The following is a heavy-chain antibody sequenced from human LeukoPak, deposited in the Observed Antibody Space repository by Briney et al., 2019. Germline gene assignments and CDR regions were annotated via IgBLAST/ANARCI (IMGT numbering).Heavy chain of an antibody. CDR1: GGSFSGYH. D-gene: IGHD3-22*01. V-gene: IGHV4-34*01. J-gene: IGHJ6*03. CDR3: ARGRHDITMIVVVMTSVSYYLDV. CDR2: INPSGST. Sequence: SETLSLTCAFYGGSFSGYHWTWIRQSPGKGLEWIGDINPSGSTYYNPSLKSRLTISVDTSKNQFSLKLRSVTAADTAVYYCARGRHDITMIVVVMTSVSYYLDVWGKGTTVTVS.